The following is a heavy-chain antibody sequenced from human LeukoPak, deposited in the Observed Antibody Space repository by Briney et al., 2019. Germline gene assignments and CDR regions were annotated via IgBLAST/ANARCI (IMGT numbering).Heavy chain of an antibody. V-gene: IGHV1-69*04. Sequence: GSSVKLSCTASGGTFSSYAISWVRQAPGQGLEWMGRIIPILDIANSAQKFQGRVTITADKPTSTADMELSSLRSEDTAVYYCARGRSWFDPWGQGTLVTVSS. J-gene: IGHJ5*02. CDR3: ARGRSWFDP. CDR1: GGTFSSYA. CDR2: IIPILDIA.